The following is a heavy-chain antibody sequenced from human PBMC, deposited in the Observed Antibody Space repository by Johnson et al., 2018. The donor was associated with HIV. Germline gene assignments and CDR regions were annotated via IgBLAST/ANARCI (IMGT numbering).Heavy chain of an antibody. CDR1: GFTVSSNY. Sequence: VQLVESGGGLVHPGGSLRLSCAASGFTVSSNYMNWVSQAPGKGLEWVSVIYSGGTTYYADSVKGRFTISRDNSTNTLYLQINSLRAEDTAVYYCARAYIYGAFDIWGQGTMVTISS. V-gene: IGHV3-66*01. CDR2: IYSGGTT. D-gene: IGHD2/OR15-2a*01. J-gene: IGHJ3*02. CDR3: ARAYIYGAFDI.